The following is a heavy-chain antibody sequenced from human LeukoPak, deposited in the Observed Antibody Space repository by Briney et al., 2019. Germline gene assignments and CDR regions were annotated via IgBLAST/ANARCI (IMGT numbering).Heavy chain of an antibody. CDR2: INPDRGGT. Sequence: ASVKVSCKASGYTFTGFYIHWVRQGPGQGLEWMGWINPDRGGTNYAQKFQGRVTLTRDTSINTAYMELSGLTSDDTAVYYCVREDFVVIPAAMRGDYWGQGTLVIVSS. D-gene: IGHD2-2*01. V-gene: IGHV1-2*02. CDR1: GYTFTGFY. CDR3: VREDFVVIPAAMRGDY. J-gene: IGHJ4*02.